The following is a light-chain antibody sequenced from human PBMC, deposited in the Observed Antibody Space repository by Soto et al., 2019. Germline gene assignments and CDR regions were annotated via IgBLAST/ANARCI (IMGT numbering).Light chain of an antibody. Sequence: EIVMTQSPASLSVSPGERATLSCRASQTVTRNYLAWHQQKPGQTPRLLVYGASSRATGIPDRFSGSGSGTDFTLTISRLEPEDFAVYYCQQHGSSPITFGQGTRLEIK. CDR1: QTVTRNY. J-gene: IGKJ5*01. CDR2: GAS. V-gene: IGKV3-20*01. CDR3: QQHGSSPIT.